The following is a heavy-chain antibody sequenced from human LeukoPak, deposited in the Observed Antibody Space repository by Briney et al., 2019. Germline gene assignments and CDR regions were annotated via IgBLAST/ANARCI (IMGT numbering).Heavy chain of an antibody. CDR3: ATDKGARDF. Sequence: GGSLRLSCAASGFTFSSYSMNWVRQAPGKGLEWVSYISSSSSTIYYADSVKGRFTISRDNAKNSLYLQMNSLKTEDTAVYFCATDKGARDFWGQGTLVTVSS. V-gene: IGHV3-48*01. CDR2: ISSSSSTI. J-gene: IGHJ4*02. D-gene: IGHD4/OR15-4a*01. CDR1: GFTFSSYS.